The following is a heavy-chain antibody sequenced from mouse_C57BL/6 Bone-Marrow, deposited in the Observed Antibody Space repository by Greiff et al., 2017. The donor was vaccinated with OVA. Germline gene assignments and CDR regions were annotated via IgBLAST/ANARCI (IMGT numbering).Heavy chain of an antibody. Sequence: EVKLMESGGGLVQPKGSLKLSCAASGFSFNTYAMNWVRQAPGKGLEWVARIRSKSNNYATYYADSVKDRFTISRDDSESMLYLQMNNLKTEDEAMYYCVRHVSLYGNYDAMDYWGQGTSVTVSS. J-gene: IGHJ4*01. CDR3: VRHVSLYGNYDAMDY. D-gene: IGHD2-10*02. CDR2: IRSKSNNYAT. CDR1: GFSFNTYA. V-gene: IGHV10-1*01.